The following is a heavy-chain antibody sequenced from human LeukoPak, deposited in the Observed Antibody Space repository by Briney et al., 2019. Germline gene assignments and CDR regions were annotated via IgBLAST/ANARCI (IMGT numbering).Heavy chain of an antibody. Sequence: GGPLRLSCATSGFTFTTFWMHWVRQAPGKGLVWVSRINGDGSSTNYADSVKGRFTISRDNAENTLYLQMNSLRAEDTAVYYCARNSGTNFDYWGQGTLVTVSS. CDR2: INGDGSST. CDR3: ARNSGTNFDY. CDR1: GFTFTTFW. J-gene: IGHJ4*02. V-gene: IGHV3-74*01. D-gene: IGHD1-1*01.